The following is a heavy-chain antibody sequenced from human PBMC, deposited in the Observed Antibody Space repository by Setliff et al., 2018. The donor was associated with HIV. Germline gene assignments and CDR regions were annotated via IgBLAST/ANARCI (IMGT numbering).Heavy chain of an antibody. V-gene: IGHV4-59*12. CDR2: IYYSGST. Sequence: PSETLSLTCTVSGGSISSYYWSWIRQPPGKGLEWIGYIYYSGSTNYNPSLKSRVTISVDTSKNQFSLNLSSVTAADTAVYYCARDRMPMASWVPDKWGQGTLVTVSS. D-gene: IGHD2-2*01. CDR3: ARDRMPMASWVPDK. CDR1: GGSISSYY. J-gene: IGHJ4*02.